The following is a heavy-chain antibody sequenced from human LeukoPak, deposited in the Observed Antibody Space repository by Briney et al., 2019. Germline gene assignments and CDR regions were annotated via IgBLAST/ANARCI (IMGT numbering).Heavy chain of an antibody. Sequence: GGSLRLSCAASGFTFDNYAMHWVRQAPGKGLEWVSGISWNSGYIGYADSVKGRFTISRDNAKNSLYLQTNSLRGEDTALYYCVKGRSLAVAAPDYWGQGTLVTVSS. V-gene: IGHV3-9*01. D-gene: IGHD6-19*01. J-gene: IGHJ4*02. CDR1: GFTFDNYA. CDR3: VKGRSLAVAAPDY. CDR2: ISWNSGYI.